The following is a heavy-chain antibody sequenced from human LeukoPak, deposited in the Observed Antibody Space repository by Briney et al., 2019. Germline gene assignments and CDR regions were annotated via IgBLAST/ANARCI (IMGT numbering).Heavy chain of an antibody. CDR2: ISSSGTYV. CDR3: ARELRTFDS. D-gene: IGHD3-16*01. V-gene: IGHV3-21*01. J-gene: IGHJ4*02. Sequence: PGGSLRLSCAASGFTFSSYGMSWVRQTPGKGLEWVSSISSSGTYVYYTDSLKGRFTISRDNAKNSLYLHMTGLRAEDTAVYYCARELRTFDSWGQGTLVTVSS. CDR1: GFTFSSYG.